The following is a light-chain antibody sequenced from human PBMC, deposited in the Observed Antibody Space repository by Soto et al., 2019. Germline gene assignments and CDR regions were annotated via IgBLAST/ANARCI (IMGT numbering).Light chain of an antibody. CDR3: SSYTTSSTPVV. Sequence: QSALTQPASVSGSPGQSITSSCTGTSSDLGVYNYVSWYQQHPGKAPKLIIYEVTNRPSGVSNRFSGSKSGNTASLTISGLQAEDEADYYCSSYTTSSTPVVFGGGTKLTVL. CDR1: SSDLGVYNY. J-gene: IGLJ2*01. V-gene: IGLV2-14*01. CDR2: EVT.